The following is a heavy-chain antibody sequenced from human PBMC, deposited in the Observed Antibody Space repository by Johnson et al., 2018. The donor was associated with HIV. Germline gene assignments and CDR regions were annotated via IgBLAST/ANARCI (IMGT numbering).Heavy chain of an antibody. CDR1: GFTFSSYA. Sequence: QVQLVESGGGVVQPGRSLRLSCAASGFTFSSYAMHWVRQAPGKGLEWVAVISYDGSNKYYADSVKGRFTISRDNSKNTLYLQMNSLRDEDTAWYYCARGRGYGAERGALDNWGQGTRVTVS. D-gene: IGHD4-17*01. J-gene: IGHJ3*02. CDR2: ISYDGSNK. V-gene: IGHV3-30*04. CDR3: ARGRGYGAERGALDN.